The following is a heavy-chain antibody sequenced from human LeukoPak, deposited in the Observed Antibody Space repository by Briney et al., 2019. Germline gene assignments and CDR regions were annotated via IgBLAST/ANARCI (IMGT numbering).Heavy chain of an antibody. CDR2: ISGSGGST. V-gene: IGHV3-23*01. D-gene: IGHD5-24*01. Sequence: GGALRLSCAASGFTFSSYAMSWVRQAPGKGGGGGSAISGSGGSTYYADSVKGRFTISRDNSKNTLYLQMNSLRAEDTAVYYCAKDRERWLQFFDYWGQGTLVTVSS. CDR3: AKDRERWLQFFDY. CDR1: GFTFSSYA. J-gene: IGHJ4*02.